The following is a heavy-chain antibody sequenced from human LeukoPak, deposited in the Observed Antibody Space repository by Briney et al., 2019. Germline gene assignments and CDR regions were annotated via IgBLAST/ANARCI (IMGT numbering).Heavy chain of an antibody. CDR1: GNTFTRYA. V-gene: IGHV7-4-1*02. Sequence: ASVKVSCKASGNTFTRYAMNWVRQAPGQGLEWMGWINTNTGNPTYAQHFTGRFVFSLDTSVSTAYLQISSLKAEDTAVYYCARGINWNDEAFDIWGQGTMVTVSS. D-gene: IGHD1-20*01. CDR2: INTNTGNP. CDR3: ARGINWNDEAFDI. J-gene: IGHJ3*02.